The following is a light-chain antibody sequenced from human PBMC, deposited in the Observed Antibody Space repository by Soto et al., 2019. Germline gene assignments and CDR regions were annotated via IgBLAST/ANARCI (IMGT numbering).Light chain of an antibody. J-gene: IGKJ1*01. Sequence: EIVLTQSPGTLSLSPGERATLSCRASQSVSSSYLAWYQQKPGQAPRLLIYGASTRATGIPDRFSGSGSGTDLTLTISRLEPEDYAMYYCQQYGSSPRTFGQGTKVEIK. CDR2: GAS. CDR1: QSVSSSY. V-gene: IGKV3-20*01. CDR3: QQYGSSPRT.